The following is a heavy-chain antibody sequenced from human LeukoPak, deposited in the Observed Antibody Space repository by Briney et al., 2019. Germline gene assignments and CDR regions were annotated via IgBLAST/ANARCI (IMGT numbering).Heavy chain of an antibody. CDR2: INHSGTT. CDR3: ARHSGQYYGSGSYFDC. D-gene: IGHD3-10*01. V-gene: IGHV4-34*01. J-gene: IGHJ4*02. Sequence: SETLSLTCAVYGGSFSGYYWSWIRQPPGKGLEWIGEINHSGTTYYNPSLKSRVTVSVDTSKSRFSLKLSSVTAADTAVYYCARHSGQYYGSGSYFDCWGQGTLVTVSS. CDR1: GGSFSGYY.